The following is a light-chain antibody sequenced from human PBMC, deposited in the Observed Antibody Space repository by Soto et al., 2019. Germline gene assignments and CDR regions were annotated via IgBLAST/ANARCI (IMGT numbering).Light chain of an antibody. Sequence: EIVLTQSPGTLSLSPGERATLSCRASQGISSRYLAWYQQKPGQAPRLLIYDASNRATGIPDRFSGSGSGIDFTLTISRLESEDFAVYYCQQYGSSPWTFGQGTKVEIK. CDR2: DAS. V-gene: IGKV3-20*01. CDR3: QQYGSSPWT. J-gene: IGKJ1*01. CDR1: QGISSRY.